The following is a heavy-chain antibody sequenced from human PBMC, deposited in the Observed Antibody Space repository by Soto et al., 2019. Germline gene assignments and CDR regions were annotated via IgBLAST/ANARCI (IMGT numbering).Heavy chain of an antibody. CDR3: ARDWELLPQPADAFDI. CDR1: GYTFTSYG. D-gene: IGHD1-26*01. CDR2: ISAYNGNT. Sequence: QVPLVQSGAEVKKPGASVKVSCKASGYTFTSYGISWVRQAPGQGLEWMGWISAYNGNTNYAQKLQGRVTMTTDTSTSTAYMELRSLRSDDTAVYYCARDWELLPQPADAFDIWGQGTMVTVSS. V-gene: IGHV1-18*01. J-gene: IGHJ3*02.